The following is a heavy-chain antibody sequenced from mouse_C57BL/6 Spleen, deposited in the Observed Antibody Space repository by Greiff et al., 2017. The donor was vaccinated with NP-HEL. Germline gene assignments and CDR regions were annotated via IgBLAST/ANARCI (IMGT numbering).Heavy chain of an antibody. Sequence: VQLQQSGAELMKPGASVKLSCKATGYTFTGYWIEWVKQRPGHGLAWIGEILPGSGSTNYNGKFKGKATFTADTSSNTAYMQLSSLTTEDSAIYYCASYYYGSSYDYFDYWGQGTTLTVSS. CDR1: GYTFTGYW. CDR3: ASYYYGSSYDYFDY. V-gene: IGHV1-9*01. J-gene: IGHJ2*01. CDR2: ILPGSGST. D-gene: IGHD1-1*01.